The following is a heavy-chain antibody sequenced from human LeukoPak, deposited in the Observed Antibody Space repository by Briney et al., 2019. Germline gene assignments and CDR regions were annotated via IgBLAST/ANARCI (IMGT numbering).Heavy chain of an antibody. CDR2: IYTSGST. J-gene: IGHJ4*02. Sequence: SETLSLTCTVSGGSISSYYWSWIRQPAGKGLEWIGRIYTSGSTNYNPSLKSRVTMSVDTSKNQFSLKLSSVTAADTAVYYCARSGGKMVIEYYFDYWGQGTLVTVSS. CDR1: GGSISSYY. CDR3: ARSGGKMVIEYYFDY. D-gene: IGHD3-22*01. V-gene: IGHV4-4*07.